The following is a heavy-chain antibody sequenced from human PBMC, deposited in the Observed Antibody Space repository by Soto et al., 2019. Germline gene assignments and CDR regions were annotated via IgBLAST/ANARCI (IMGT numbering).Heavy chain of an antibody. V-gene: IGHV4-39*01. CDR1: GGSISSSSYY. Sequence: PSETLSLTCTVSGGSISSSSYYWGWIRQPPGKGLEWIGSIYYSGSTYYNPSLKSRVTISVDTSKNQFSLKLSSVTAADTAVYYCARIWVPDIVAKIDYWGQGALVTVSS. CDR3: ARIWVPDIVAKIDY. CDR2: IYYSGST. D-gene: IGHD5-12*01. J-gene: IGHJ4*02.